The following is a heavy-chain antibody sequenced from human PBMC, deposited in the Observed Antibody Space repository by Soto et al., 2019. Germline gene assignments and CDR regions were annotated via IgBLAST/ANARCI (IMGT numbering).Heavy chain of an antibody. CDR2: IYYSGST. CDR3: GGGGGYNWFDP. V-gene: IGHV4-39*01. J-gene: IGHJ5*02. CDR1: GGSISSSSYY. D-gene: IGHD2-15*01. Sequence: SETLSLTCTVSGGSISSSSYYWGWIRQPPGKGLEWIGSIYYSGSTYYNPSLKSRVTISVDTSKNQFSLKLSSVTAADTAVYYCGGGGGYNWFDPWGQGTLVTVSS.